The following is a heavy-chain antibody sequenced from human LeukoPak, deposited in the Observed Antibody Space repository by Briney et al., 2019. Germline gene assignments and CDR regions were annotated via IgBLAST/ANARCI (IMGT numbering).Heavy chain of an antibody. Sequence: GGSLRLSCAASGFTFSSYAMSWIRQAQGKGLEWVSYISSSGSTIYYADSVKGRFTISRDSAKNSLYLQMNSLRAEDTAVYYCARDWNGDNHFDYWGQGTLVTVSS. D-gene: IGHD3-3*01. V-gene: IGHV3-11*01. CDR3: ARDWNGDNHFDY. CDR1: GFTFSSYA. CDR2: ISSSGSTI. J-gene: IGHJ4*02.